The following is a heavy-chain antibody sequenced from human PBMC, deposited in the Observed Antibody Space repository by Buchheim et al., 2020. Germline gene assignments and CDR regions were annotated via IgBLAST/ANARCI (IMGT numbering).Heavy chain of an antibody. CDR2: IYPGDSDT. D-gene: IGHD2-2*03. V-gene: IGHV5-51*01. CDR1: GYSFSNHW. CDR3: ASGYCSSTSCSSPWVPGY. Sequence: EVQLVQSGAEVKKPGESLKISCKGSGYSFSNHWVGWVRQMPGKGLEWMEIIYPGDSDTRYSPSFQGQVTISADKSISTAYLQWSSLKASDTAMYYCASGYCSSTSCSSPWVPGYWGQGTL. J-gene: IGHJ4*02.